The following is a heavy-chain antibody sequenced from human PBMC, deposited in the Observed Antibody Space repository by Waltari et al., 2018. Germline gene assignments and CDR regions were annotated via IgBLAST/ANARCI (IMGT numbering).Heavy chain of an antibody. J-gene: IGHJ6*02. V-gene: IGHV1-69*09. Sequence: QVQLVQSGAEVKKPGSSVKVSCKASGGTFSSYAISWVRQAPGQGLEWMGRTIPILGIANYAQKFQGRVTITADKSTSTAYMELSSLRSEDTAVYYCASLSSIAAAGTYYGMDVWGQGTTVTVSS. CDR1: GGTFSSYA. CDR2: TIPILGIA. D-gene: IGHD6-13*01. CDR3: ASLSSIAAAGTYYGMDV.